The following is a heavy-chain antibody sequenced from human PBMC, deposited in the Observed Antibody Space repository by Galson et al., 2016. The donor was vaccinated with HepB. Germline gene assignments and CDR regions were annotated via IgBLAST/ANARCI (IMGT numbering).Heavy chain of an antibody. CDR2: IWYDGSNK. Sequence: SLRLSCAASGFTFSSYAMHWVRQAPGKGLEWVAVIWYDGSNKYYAASVKGRFTVSRENSKNTPHLRMSSLGDEDTAIYYCAKDPSTGWYKYYHGMDVWGQGTTVSVSS. V-gene: IGHV3-33*06. D-gene: IGHD6-19*01. CDR1: GFTFSSYA. J-gene: IGHJ6*02. CDR3: AKDPSTGWYKYYHGMDV.